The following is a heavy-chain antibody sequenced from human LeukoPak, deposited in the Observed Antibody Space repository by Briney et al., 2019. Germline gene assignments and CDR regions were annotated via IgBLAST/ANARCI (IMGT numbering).Heavy chain of an antibody. Sequence: GGSLRLSCAASGFTFSSYAMHWVRQAPGKGLEWVAVISYDGSNKYYADSVKGRFTISRDNSKNTLYLQMNSLRAEDTAVYYCARALPGVAAAGMNAFDIWGQGTMVTVSS. CDR2: ISYDGSNK. CDR3: ARALPGVAAAGMNAFDI. CDR1: GFTFSSYA. V-gene: IGHV3-30-3*01. J-gene: IGHJ3*02. D-gene: IGHD6-13*01.